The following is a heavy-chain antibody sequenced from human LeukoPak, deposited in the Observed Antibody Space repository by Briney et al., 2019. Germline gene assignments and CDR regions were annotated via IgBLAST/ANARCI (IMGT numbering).Heavy chain of an antibody. V-gene: IGHV1-69*06. D-gene: IGHD2-2*01. Sequence: GSSVKVSCKASGGTFSSYAISWVRQAPGQGLEWMGGVIPIFGTANYAQKFQGRVTITADKSTSTAYMELSSLRSEDTAVYYCARDSGYCSSTSCPIDYWGQGTLVTVSS. CDR3: ARDSGYCSSTSCPIDY. J-gene: IGHJ4*02. CDR1: GGTFSSYA. CDR2: VIPIFGTA.